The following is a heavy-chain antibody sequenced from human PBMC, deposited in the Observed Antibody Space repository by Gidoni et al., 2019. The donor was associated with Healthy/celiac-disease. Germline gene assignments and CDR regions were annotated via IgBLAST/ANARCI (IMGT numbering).Heavy chain of an antibody. CDR1: GSTFSSYD. CDR2: ISGSGEST. CDR3: AKGTGYCSSTSCWGVGDY. Sequence: EVQLLESGGGLVQPGGSMRLSCAASGSTFSSYDMSGVRQAPWKGLEWVSAISGSGESTYYSDSVKVRFTISRDNSKNTLYLQMNSLRAEDTAVYYCAKGTGYCSSTSCWGVGDYWGQGTLVTVSS. J-gene: IGHJ4*02. D-gene: IGHD2-2*01. V-gene: IGHV3-23*01.